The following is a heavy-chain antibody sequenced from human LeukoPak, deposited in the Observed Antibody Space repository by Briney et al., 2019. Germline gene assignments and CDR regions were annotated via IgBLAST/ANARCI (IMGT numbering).Heavy chain of an antibody. V-gene: IGHV3-53*01. CDR1: GFTVSSNH. Sequence: PGGSLRLSCAASGFTVSSNHMSWVRQAPGKGLEWVSVIYSGGSTYYADSVKGRFTISRDNSKNTLYLQMNSLRAEDTAVYYCAREEYYYDSSGYSMWYFQHWGQGTLVTVSS. CDR3: AREEYYYDSSGYSMWYFQH. CDR2: IYSGGST. D-gene: IGHD3-22*01. J-gene: IGHJ1*01.